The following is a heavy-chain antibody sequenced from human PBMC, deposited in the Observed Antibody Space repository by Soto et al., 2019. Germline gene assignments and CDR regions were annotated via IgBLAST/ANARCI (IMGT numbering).Heavy chain of an antibody. Sequence: GESLKISCKGSGYSFTSYWIDWVRQMPGKGLEWMGIIYPGDSDTRYSPSFQGQVTISADKSISTAYLQWSSLKASDTAMYYCARPPYRSGWYAGGVFDIWGQGTMVTVSS. D-gene: IGHD6-19*01. CDR1: GYSFTSYW. V-gene: IGHV5-51*01. CDR3: ARPPYRSGWYAGGVFDI. J-gene: IGHJ3*02. CDR2: IYPGDSDT.